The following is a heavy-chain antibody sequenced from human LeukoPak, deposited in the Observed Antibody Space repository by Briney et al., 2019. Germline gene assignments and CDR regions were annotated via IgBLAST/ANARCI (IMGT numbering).Heavy chain of an antibody. CDR1: GFTFSSYW. V-gene: IGHV3-48*01. J-gene: IGHJ4*02. CDR3: ARNSLYCVGDCYEVFDS. D-gene: IGHD2-21*01. CDR2: ISSSGSVI. Sequence: GGSLRLSCAASGFTFSSYWMSWVRQAPGKGLEWVSYISSSGSVIYYADSVRGRFTVSRDIAKNSLFLQMNNLRAEDTAVYYCARNSLYCVGDCYEVFDSWGQGSLVTVSS.